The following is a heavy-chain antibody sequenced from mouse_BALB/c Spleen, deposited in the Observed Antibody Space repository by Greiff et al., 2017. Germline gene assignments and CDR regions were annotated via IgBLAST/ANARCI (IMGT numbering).Heavy chain of an antibody. CDR2: IDPYNGDA. CDR3: ARWRTGTRYFDV. D-gene: IGHD4-1*01. Sequence: VQLQQSGPELVKPGASVKVSCKASGYSFTDYNMYWVKQSHGKSLEWIGYIDPYNGDASYNQKFKGKATMTVDKSSSTAYMELARLTSEDSAIYYCARWRTGTRYFDVWGAGTTVTVSS. CDR1: GYSFTDYN. J-gene: IGHJ1*01. V-gene: IGHV1S135*01.